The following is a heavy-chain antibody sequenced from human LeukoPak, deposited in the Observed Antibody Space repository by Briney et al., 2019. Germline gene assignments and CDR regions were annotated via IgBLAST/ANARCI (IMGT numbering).Heavy chain of an antibody. J-gene: IGHJ4*02. CDR2: FDPEDGET. CDR1: GYTLTELS. V-gene: IGHV1-24*01. Sequence: EASVKVSCKVSGYTLTELSMHWVRQAPGKGLEWMGRFDPEDGETIYAQTLQGRVTMTEGTSTDTAYMELSSLRSEDTAVYYCATEALDDSDSYFEYWGQGTLVTVSS. D-gene: IGHD3-10*01. CDR3: ATEALDDSDSYFEY.